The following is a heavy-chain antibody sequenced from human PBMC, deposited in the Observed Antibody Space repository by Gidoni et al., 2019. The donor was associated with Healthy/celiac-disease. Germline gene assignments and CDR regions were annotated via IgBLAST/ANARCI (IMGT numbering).Heavy chain of an antibody. CDR1: GGSFSCYY. V-gene: IGHV4-34*01. CDR3: ARVGRYTAVDY. CDR2: INHSGST. J-gene: IGHJ4*02. D-gene: IGHD5-18*01. Sequence: QVQLQQWGAGLLKPSETLALTCAVYGGSFSCYYWSWIRQPPGKGLEWIGEINHSGSTNYNPSLTSRFTISVDTSKNQFSLKLSSVTAADTAVYYCARVGRYTAVDYWGQGTLVTVSS.